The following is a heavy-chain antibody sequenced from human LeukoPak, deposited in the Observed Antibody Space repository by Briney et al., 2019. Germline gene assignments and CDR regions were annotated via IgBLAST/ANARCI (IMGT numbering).Heavy chain of an antibody. CDR1: GFTFSSSD. CDR3: ARAIAARRGENWFDS. D-gene: IGHD6-6*01. J-gene: IGHJ5*01. Sequence: PGGSLRLSCAASGFTFSSSDMHWVRQATGKGLEWVSAIGPAGDTYYPGSVKGRFTISRENAKNSLYLQMNSLRAGATAVYYCARAIAARRGENWFDSWGQGTLVTVSS. V-gene: IGHV3-13*01. CDR2: IGPAGDT.